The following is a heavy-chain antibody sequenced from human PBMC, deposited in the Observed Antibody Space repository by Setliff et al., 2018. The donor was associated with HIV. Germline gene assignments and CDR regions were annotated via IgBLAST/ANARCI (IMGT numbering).Heavy chain of an antibody. J-gene: IGHJ4*02. CDR2: ISGYSGHT. Sequence: ASVKVSCKASGGTFSSYAISWVRQAPGQGLEWMGWISGYSGHTSYAQKFQGRVTMTTDTSTSTAYMELRNLRSDDTALYFCAREHSTTWPYFDFWGQGTLVTVSS. CDR3: AREHSTTWPYFDF. D-gene: IGHD6-13*01. V-gene: IGHV1-18*01. CDR1: GGTFSSYA.